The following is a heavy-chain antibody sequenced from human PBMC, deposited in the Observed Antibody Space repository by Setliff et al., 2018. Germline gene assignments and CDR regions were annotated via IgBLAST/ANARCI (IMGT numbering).Heavy chain of an antibody. CDR3: AREPMDSAMVTTGAFDI. V-gene: IGHV4-59*01. Sequence: PSETLSLTCTVSGGSINSYYWSWIRQPPGKGLEWIAYISDSGSTNYNPSLKRRVTISVDTSKNQFSLRLRSVSAADMAVYYCAREPMDSAMVTTGAFDIWGRGTMVTV. D-gene: IGHD5-18*01. CDR2: ISDSGST. J-gene: IGHJ3*02. CDR1: GGSINSYY.